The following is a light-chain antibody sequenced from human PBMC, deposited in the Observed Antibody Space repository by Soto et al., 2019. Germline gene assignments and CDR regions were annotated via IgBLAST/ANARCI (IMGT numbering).Light chain of an antibody. CDR2: AAY. V-gene: IGKV1-39*01. CDR3: KKSYTTACP. CDR1: QSITSY. Sequence: DIQMTQSPSSLSASVGDRVTITCRASQSITSYLNWYQQKPGNAPQLLIYAAYSLQSGVPSRFSGSGSGTDCRLTISRLPSGYCAIYFCKKSYTTACPFCQGTKGEVK. J-gene: IGKJ1*01.